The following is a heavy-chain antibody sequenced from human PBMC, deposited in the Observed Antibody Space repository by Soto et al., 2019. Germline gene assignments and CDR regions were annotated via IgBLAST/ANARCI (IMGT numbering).Heavy chain of an antibody. J-gene: IGHJ4*02. Sequence: ASVKVSCKASGYTFTGYYMHWVRQAPGQGLEWMGWINPNSGGTNYAQKFQGWVTMTRDTSISTAYMELSRLRSDDTAMYYCARGSGYSSSWFDYWGQGTLVTVSS. V-gene: IGHV1-2*04. D-gene: IGHD6-13*01. CDR2: INPNSGGT. CDR1: GYTFTGYY. CDR3: ARGSGYSSSWFDY.